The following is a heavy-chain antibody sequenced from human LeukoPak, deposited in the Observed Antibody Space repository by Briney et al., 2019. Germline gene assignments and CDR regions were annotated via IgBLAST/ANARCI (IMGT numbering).Heavy chain of an antibody. CDR1: VDTFTSYY. V-gene: IGHV1-46*01. J-gene: IGHJ2*01. Sequence: GASVKVSCKASVDTFTSYYMHWVRQAPGQGLEWMGIINPSGGSTSYAQKFQGRVTMTRDTSTSTVYMELSSLRSEDTAVYYCARDPKVAAAGTRYFDLWGRGTLVTVSS. D-gene: IGHD6-13*01. CDR3: ARDPKVAAAGTRYFDL. CDR2: INPSGGST.